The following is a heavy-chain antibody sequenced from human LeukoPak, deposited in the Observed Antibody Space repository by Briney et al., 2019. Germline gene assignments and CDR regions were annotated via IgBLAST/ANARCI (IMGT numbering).Heavy chain of an antibody. V-gene: IGHV3-30*02. CDR3: AKGSTGVAGSLFFDY. J-gene: IGHJ4*02. CDR2: IRNDGSDK. CDR1: GLTFSTYA. Sequence: GGSLRLSCAASGLTFSTYAMHWVRQAPGKGLEWVAFIRNDGSDKYYADSVKGRFTISRDNSKNTLYLQMNSLRDEDTAVYYCAKGSTGVAGSLFFDYWGQGTLVTVSS. D-gene: IGHD6-19*01.